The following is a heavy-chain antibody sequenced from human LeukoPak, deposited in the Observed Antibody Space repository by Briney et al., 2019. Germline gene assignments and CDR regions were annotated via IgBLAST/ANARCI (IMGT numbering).Heavy chain of an antibody. D-gene: IGHD5-12*01. Sequence: ASVKVSCKASGGTFSSYAISWVRQAPGQGLEWMGGIIPIFGTANYAQKFQGRVTMTTDTSTSTAYMELRSLRSDDTAVYYCARDEEWLLDYWGQGTLVTVSS. CDR2: IIPIFGTA. V-gene: IGHV1-69*05. CDR3: ARDEEWLLDY. J-gene: IGHJ4*02. CDR1: GGTFSSYA.